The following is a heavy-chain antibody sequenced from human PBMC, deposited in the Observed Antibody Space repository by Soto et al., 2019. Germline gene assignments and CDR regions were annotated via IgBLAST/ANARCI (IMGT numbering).Heavy chain of an antibody. J-gene: IGHJ6*02. V-gene: IGHV1-69*12. CDR3: AGDGGWNYRYYDMEV. D-gene: IGHD1-7*01. CDR2: IIPVFRSI. CDR1: GDTFSSYS. Sequence: VQLVQSGAEVKTPGSSVKVSCKASGDTFSSYSIAWVRQAPGQGLEWMGGIIPVFRSINYSQKFQGRVTITADESTTTTYMELTSLRPQDTAVYFCAGDGGWNYRYYDMEVWGQGTTVTVS.